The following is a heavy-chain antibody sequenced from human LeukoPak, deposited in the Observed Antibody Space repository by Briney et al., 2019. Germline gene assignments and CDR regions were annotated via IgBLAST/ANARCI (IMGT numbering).Heavy chain of an antibody. CDR1: GFTFSNYW. CDR3: AGAYSAYDPFDY. CDR2: LNADGNSI. D-gene: IGHD5-12*01. J-gene: IGHJ4*02. Sequence: GGSLRLSCAASGFTFSNYWMHWVRQAPGKGLVWVSCLNADGNSITYADSVRGRFTISRDNAKNTVHLQMNSLRVEDTAIYFCAGAYSAYDPFDYWGQGILVTVSS. V-gene: IGHV3-74*01.